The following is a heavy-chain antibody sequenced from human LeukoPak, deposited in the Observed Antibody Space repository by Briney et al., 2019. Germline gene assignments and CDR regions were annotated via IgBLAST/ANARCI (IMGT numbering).Heavy chain of an antibody. CDR2: VSGRGGST. Sequence: PGGSLRLSCAASGFTFSSYAMSWVRQAPGKGLEGLSAVSGRGGSTYYADSVKGRFTISRDNSKNTLYLQMNSLRAEDTAVYYCANWARENGFAPWGQGTLVTVSS. J-gene: IGHJ5*02. D-gene: IGHD3-16*01. V-gene: IGHV3-23*01. CDR1: GFTFSSYA. CDR3: ANWARENGFAP.